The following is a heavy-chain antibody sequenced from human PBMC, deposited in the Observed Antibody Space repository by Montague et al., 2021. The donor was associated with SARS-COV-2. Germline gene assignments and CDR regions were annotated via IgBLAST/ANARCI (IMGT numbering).Heavy chain of an antibody. Sequence: SETLSLTCTVSGGSISSSSYYWGWIRQPPGKGLEWIGSIYYSGSTHYNPSLKSRVTISVDTSKNQFSLKLSSVTAADTAVYYCARIRIGVWGSYRYFDYWGQGTLVTGSS. CDR1: GGSISSSSYY. V-gene: IGHV4-39*01. D-gene: IGHD3-16*02. J-gene: IGHJ4*02. CDR3: ARIRIGVWGSYRYFDY. CDR2: IYYSGST.